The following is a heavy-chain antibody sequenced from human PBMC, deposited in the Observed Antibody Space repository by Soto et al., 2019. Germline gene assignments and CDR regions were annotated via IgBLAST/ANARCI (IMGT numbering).Heavy chain of an antibody. CDR1: GFTFCSYW. J-gene: IGHJ4*02. D-gene: IGHD3-22*01. CDR3: ARPTMTRTLSGDY. Sequence: LRLSYAASGFTFCSYWMHCVRQAPGKGLVWVSRINSDGSSTSYADSVKGRFTISRDNAKNTLYLQMNSLGAEDTAVYYCARPTMTRTLSGDYWGQGTLVTVSS. CDR2: INSDGSST. V-gene: IGHV3-74*01.